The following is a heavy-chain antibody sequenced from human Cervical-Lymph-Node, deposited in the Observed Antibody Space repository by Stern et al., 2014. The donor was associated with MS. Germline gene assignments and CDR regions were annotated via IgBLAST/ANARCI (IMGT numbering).Heavy chain of an antibody. J-gene: IGHJ4*02. V-gene: IGHV3-15*01. CDR1: GFSFSDAW. CDR2: VKSKTDGGTT. D-gene: IGHD2-21*02. Sequence: EVQLVESGGDLVKPGGSLRLSCAVSGFSFSDAWMTWVRQAPGKGLEWGGRVKSKTDGGTTDYAAPVKGRFNISRDDSENTVYLQMSSLKTEDTAIYYCNAWAYCGGDCPRFDYWGQGILVTVSS. CDR3: NAWAYCGGDCPRFDY.